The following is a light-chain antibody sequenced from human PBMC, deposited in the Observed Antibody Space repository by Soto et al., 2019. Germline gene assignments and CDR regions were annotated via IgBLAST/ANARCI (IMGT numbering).Light chain of an antibody. Sequence: EIVMTQSPATLSVSPGERATLSCRARQSVSSNLAWYQQKPGQAPRLLIYGASTRATGIPARFSGSGSGTEFTLTISSLQSEDFAVYYCEQYNNWGTFGQGTKVEIK. J-gene: IGKJ1*01. CDR3: EQYNNWGT. CDR1: QSVSSN. CDR2: GAS. V-gene: IGKV3-15*01.